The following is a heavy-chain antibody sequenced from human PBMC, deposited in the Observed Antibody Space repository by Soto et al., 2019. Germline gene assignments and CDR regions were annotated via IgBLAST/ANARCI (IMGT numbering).Heavy chain of an antibody. CDR2: ISRSSDTI. CDR3: AKDLFFCSCAGYYYAMYV. CDR1: AFTFNTYS. Sequence: GGSLRLSCAASAFTFNTYSMNWGRQAPGKGLEWVSSISRSSDTIVYADSVKGRFTISRDNAKNSLYLQMNSLRPEDTALYYCAKDLFFCSCAGYYYAMYVWGQRTTVTVS. D-gene: IGHD3-3*01. J-gene: IGHJ6*02. V-gene: IGHV3-21*04.